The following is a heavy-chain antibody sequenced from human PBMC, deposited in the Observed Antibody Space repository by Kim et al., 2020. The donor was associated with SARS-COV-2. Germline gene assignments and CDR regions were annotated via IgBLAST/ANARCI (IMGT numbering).Heavy chain of an antibody. D-gene: IGHD3-9*01. V-gene: IGHV1-18*01. CDR1: GYTFPSYG. J-gene: IGHJ2*01. CDR2: ISAYNGHT. Sequence: ASVKVSCKASGYTFPSYGISWVRQAPGLGLEWMGWISAYNGHTNYIQKPQGRVTMTTDTSTNTAYRELRSLRSDDTAVYYCARRGLGNWYFDLWGRGTLVTVSS. CDR3: ARRGLGNWYFDL.